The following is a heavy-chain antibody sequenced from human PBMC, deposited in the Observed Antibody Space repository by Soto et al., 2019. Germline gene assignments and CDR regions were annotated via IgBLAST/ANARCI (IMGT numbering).Heavy chain of an antibody. CDR2: ISSNGGST. V-gene: IGHV3-64*04. J-gene: IGHJ6*02. CDR1: GFTFSSYA. Sequence: GGSLRLSCSASGFTFSSYAMHWFRQAPGKGLEYVSAISSNGGSTYYADSVKGRFTISRDNSKNTLYLQMNSLRAEDTAVYYCAKEDAPVAGYYYYGMDVWGQGTTVTVSS. D-gene: IGHD6-19*01. CDR3: AKEDAPVAGYYYYGMDV.